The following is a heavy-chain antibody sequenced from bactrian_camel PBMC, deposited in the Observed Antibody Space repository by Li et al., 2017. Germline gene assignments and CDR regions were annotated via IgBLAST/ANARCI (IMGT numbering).Heavy chain of an antibody. Sequence: HVQLVESGGGSVQAGGSLILSCTASGFTFDADAEMGWYRQAPGKECGVVSLISTDGSSYYGDSVKSRFTISADSAKNTVYLQMDSLKPEDTAVYYCAADFARRTPPRWKDLRLCGYEMDYWGEGTQVTVS. V-gene: IGHV3S63*01. J-gene: IGHJ7*01. CDR1: GFTFDADAE. D-gene: IGHD3*01. CDR2: LISTDGSS.